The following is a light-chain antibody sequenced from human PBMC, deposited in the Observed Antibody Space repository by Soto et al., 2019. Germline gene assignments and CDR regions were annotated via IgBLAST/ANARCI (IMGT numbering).Light chain of an antibody. CDR1: QSVSSY. V-gene: IGKV3-11*01. J-gene: IGKJ1*01. CDR2: DAS. CDR3: QQRSNWPVT. Sequence: EIVLTQSPGTLSLSPGERATLSCRASQSVSSYLAWYQQKPGQAPRLLIYDASTRATGISARFSGSGSGTDFTLTIRSLEPEDFAMYYCQQRSNWPVTFGQGTKVEVK.